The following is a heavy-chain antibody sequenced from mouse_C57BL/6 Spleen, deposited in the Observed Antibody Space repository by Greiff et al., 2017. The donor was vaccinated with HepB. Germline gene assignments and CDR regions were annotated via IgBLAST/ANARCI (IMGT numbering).Heavy chain of an antibody. V-gene: IGHV1-55*01. CDR3: ARGPYYSNYNWYFDG. Sequence: QVQLQQPGAELVKPGASVKMSCKASGYTFTSYWITWVKQRPGQGLEWIGDIYPGSGSTNYNEKFKSKATLTVDTSSSTAYMQLSSLTSEDSAVYYCARGPYYSNYNWYFDGWGTGTTVTVSS. J-gene: IGHJ1*03. D-gene: IGHD2-5*01. CDR2: IYPGSGST. CDR1: GYTFTSYW.